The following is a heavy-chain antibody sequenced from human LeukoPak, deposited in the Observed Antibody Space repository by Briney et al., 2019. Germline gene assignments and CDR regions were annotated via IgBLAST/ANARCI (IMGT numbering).Heavy chain of an antibody. CDR1: GYSINNGYY. Sequence: SETLSLTCAVPGYSINNGYYWGWIRQPPGKGLEWIANIYRSGTTYYNPSLKSRVTISIDTSKNQVSLRLTSVTAADTAVYYCARQSGSYYDYWGQGALVTVSS. D-gene: IGHD1-26*01. CDR2: IYRSGTT. J-gene: IGHJ4*03. CDR3: ARQSGSYYDY. V-gene: IGHV4-38-2*01.